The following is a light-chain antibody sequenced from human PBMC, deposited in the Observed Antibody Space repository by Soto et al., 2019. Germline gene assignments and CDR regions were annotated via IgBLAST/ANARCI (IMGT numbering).Light chain of an antibody. CDR3: CSYAGSYNLYV. CDR1: SSDVGDYDF. CDR2: DVS. J-gene: IGLJ1*01. V-gene: IGLV2-11*01. Sequence: QSVLTQPRSVSGSPGQSVTISCTATSSDVGDYDFVSWYQQHPAKAPKLMIYDVSKRPSGVPDRFSGSRSGNTASLTISGLQAEDEADYYCCSYAGSYNLYVFGTGTKVTVL.